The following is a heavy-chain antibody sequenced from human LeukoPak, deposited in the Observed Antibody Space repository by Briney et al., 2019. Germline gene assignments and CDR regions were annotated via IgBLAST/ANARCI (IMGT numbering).Heavy chain of an antibody. CDR1: GFTFSSYS. CDR3: ARDGYCSGGSCYHDAFDI. CDR2: ISSSSTI. V-gene: IGHV3-48*01. Sequence: GGSLRLSCAASGFTFSSYSMNWVRQAPGKGLGWVSYISSSSTIYYADSVKGRFTISRDNAKNSLYLQMNSLRAEDTAVYYCARDGYCSGGSCYHDAFDIWGQGTMVTVSS. J-gene: IGHJ3*02. D-gene: IGHD2-15*01.